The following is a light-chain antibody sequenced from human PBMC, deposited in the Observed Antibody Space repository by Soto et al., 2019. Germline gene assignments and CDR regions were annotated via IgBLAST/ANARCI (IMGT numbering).Light chain of an antibody. Sequence: QAVVTQEPSFSVSPGGTVTLTCGLSSGSVSTSYYPSWYQQTPGQAPRTLIYSTNTRSSGVPDRFSGSKSGNTASLTISGLQAEDEADYYCSSYVSSRTYVFGTGTKVTVL. J-gene: IGLJ1*01. V-gene: IGLV8-61*01. CDR1: SGSVSTSYY. CDR3: SSYVSSRTYV. CDR2: STN.